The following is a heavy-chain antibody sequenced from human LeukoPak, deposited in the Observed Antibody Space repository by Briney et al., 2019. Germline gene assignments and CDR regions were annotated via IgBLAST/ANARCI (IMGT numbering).Heavy chain of an antibody. D-gene: IGHD4-23*01. Sequence: QPGGSLRLSCAASGFTVSSNYMSWVRQAPGKGLEWVSVIYSGGSTYYADSVKGRFTISRDNSKNTLYLQMNSLRAEDTAVYYCARDGDDYGGNPFDYWGQGTLVTVSS. V-gene: IGHV3-66*01. CDR2: IYSGGST. J-gene: IGHJ4*02. CDR3: ARDGDDYGGNPFDY. CDR1: GFTVSSNY.